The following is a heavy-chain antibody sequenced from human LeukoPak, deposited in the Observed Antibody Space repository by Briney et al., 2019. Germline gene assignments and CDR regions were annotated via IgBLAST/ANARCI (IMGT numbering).Heavy chain of an antibody. Sequence: PSETLSLTCAVSGYSIRTGYYWGWIRQPPGKGLEWIGSIYQSGSTNYNPSLKSRVTISVAPSRNQFSLNLRSVTAADTAVYYCARDTGIAVAGMADYWGQGTLVTVSS. V-gene: IGHV4-38-2*02. J-gene: IGHJ4*02. CDR1: GYSIRTGYY. CDR3: ARDTGIAVAGMADY. CDR2: IYQSGST. D-gene: IGHD6-19*01.